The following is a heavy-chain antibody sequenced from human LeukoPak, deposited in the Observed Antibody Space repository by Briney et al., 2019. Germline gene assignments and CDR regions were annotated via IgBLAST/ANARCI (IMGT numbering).Heavy chain of an antibody. D-gene: IGHD6-19*01. CDR2: IYYSGST. J-gene: IGHJ4*02. CDR1: GGSISSSSYC. V-gene: IGHV4-61*05. CDR3: ARSTGQWLVGTFDS. Sequence: SETLSLTCTVSGGSISSSSYCWGWIRQPPGKGLEWIGYIYYSGSTNYNPSLKSRVTISVDTSKNQFSLKLSSVTAADTAVYYCARSTGQWLVGTFDSWGQGALVTVSS.